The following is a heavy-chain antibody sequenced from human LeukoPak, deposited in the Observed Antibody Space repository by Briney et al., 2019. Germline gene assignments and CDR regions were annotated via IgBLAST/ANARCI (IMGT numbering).Heavy chain of an antibody. D-gene: IGHD3-16*01. CDR3: ARDLMGSFDY. J-gene: IGHJ4*02. Sequence: GGSLRLSCAASGFTFSSYWMSWVRQAPGKGLEWVSAIGTAGDTYYPGSVKGRFTISRENAKNSLYLQMNSLRAGDTAVYYCARDLMGSFDYWGQGTLVTVSS. CDR1: GFTFSSYW. V-gene: IGHV3-13*01. CDR2: IGTAGDT.